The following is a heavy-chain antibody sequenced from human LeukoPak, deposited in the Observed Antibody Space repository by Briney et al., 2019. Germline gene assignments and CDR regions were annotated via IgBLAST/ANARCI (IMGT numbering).Heavy chain of an antibody. D-gene: IGHD6-13*01. CDR1: GGSLSGYY. J-gene: IGHJ5*02. CDR2: INHSGST. V-gene: IGHV4-34*01. Sequence: SETLSLTCAVYGGSLSGYYWSWIRQPPGKGLEWIGEINHSGSTNYNPSLKSRVTISVDTSKNQFSLKLGSVTAADTAVYYCARGLGIAAAGPLFAPWFDPWGQGTLVTVSS. CDR3: ARGLGIAAAGPLFAPWFDP.